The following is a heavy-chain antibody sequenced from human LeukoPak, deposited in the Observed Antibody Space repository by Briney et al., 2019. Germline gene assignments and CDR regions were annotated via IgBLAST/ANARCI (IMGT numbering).Heavy chain of an antibody. J-gene: IGHJ3*02. CDR3: ARGWYTDAFDI. Sequence: GGSLRLSCAASGFTFSSYGMHWVRQAPGKGLEWVSSITTSSSYIYYADSVKGRFTISRDNAKNSLLLQMNSLRAEDTAVYFCARGWYTDAFDIWGQGTMVTVSS. CDR1: GFTFSSYG. CDR2: ITTSSSYI. V-gene: IGHV3-21*01. D-gene: IGHD1-1*01.